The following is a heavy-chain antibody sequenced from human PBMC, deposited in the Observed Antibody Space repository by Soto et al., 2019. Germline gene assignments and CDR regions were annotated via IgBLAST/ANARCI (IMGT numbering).Heavy chain of an antibody. CDR3: VRDLSVTTKFDY. CDR2: INGDGTTT. Sequence: EVQLVESGGGLVQPGGSLRLSCAASGFTFSSYWMHWVRQAPGKGLVWVSRINGDGTTTGYPDFVKGRFSISRDSAKNTLDLQMNGLRAEDTAVYYCVRDLSVTTKFDYWGQGTMVTVSS. V-gene: IGHV3-74*01. D-gene: IGHD4-17*01. J-gene: IGHJ4*02. CDR1: GFTFSSYW.